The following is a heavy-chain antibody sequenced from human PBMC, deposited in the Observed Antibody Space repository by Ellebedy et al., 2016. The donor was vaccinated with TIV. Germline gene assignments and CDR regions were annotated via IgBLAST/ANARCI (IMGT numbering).Heavy chain of an antibody. J-gene: IGHJ5*02. CDR1: GGSISSRSYY. V-gene: IGHV4-39*01. CDR2: IHYSGST. Sequence: MPGGSLRLSCTVSGGSISSRSYYWGWIRQPPGKGLAWIGSIHYSGSTYYNPSLKSRVTISVDTSKNQFSLKLSSVTAADTAVYYCARHPDSSNWYMVWWFDPWGQGTLVTVSS. CDR3: ARHPDSSNWYMVWWFDP. D-gene: IGHD6-13*01.